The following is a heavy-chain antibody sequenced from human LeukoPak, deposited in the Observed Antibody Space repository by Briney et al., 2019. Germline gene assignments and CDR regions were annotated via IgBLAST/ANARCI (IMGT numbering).Heavy chain of an antibody. CDR3: AKDRTFRAARPNVGYFDY. D-gene: IGHD6-6*01. J-gene: IGHJ4*02. Sequence: GGSLRLSCAASGFTFDDYAMHWVRQAPGKGLEWVSGISWNSGSIGYADSVKGRFTISRDNAKNSLYLQMNSLRAEDMALYYCAKDRTFRAARPNVGYFDYWGQGTLVTVSS. CDR1: GFTFDDYA. V-gene: IGHV3-9*03. CDR2: ISWNSGSI.